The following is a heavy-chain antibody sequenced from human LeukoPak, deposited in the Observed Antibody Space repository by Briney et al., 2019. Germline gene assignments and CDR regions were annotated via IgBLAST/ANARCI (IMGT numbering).Heavy chain of an antibody. CDR3: ARIYYYGSGGKYYFDY. CDR2: IYPGDSDT. Sequence: GESLKISCKGSGYSFTNYWIGWVRQMPGKGLEWMGIIYPGDSDTRYSPSFQGQVTIPADKSISTAYLQWSSLKASDTAMYYCARIYYYGSGGKYYFDYWGQGTLVTVSS. D-gene: IGHD3-10*01. CDR1: GYSFTNYW. V-gene: IGHV5-51*01. J-gene: IGHJ4*02.